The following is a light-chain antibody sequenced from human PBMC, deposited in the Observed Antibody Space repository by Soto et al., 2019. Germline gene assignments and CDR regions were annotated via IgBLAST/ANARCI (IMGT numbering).Light chain of an antibody. V-gene: IGLV1-40*01. CDR1: SSNIGAGYD. J-gene: IGLJ2*01. Sequence: QSMVTQPPSASGALGQRVTISCTGSSSNIGAGYDVHWYQQFPGRAPRLLIFGNNNRPSGVPGRFSGSKSGTSASLDISGLQADDEADYYCQSFDTRLNSVVFGGGTKLTVL. CDR2: GNN. CDR3: QSFDTRLNSVV.